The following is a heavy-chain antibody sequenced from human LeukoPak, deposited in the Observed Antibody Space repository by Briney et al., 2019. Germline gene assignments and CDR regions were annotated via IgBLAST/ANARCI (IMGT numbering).Heavy chain of an antibody. Sequence: TASQTLSLTCTVSGGSISSGDYYWSWIRQPPGKGLEWIGYIYYSGSTYYNPSLKSRVTISVDTSKNQFSLRLGSVTAADTAVYYCARDCSSSSCYLDYWSQGTLVTVSS. CDR2: IYYSGST. D-gene: IGHD2-2*01. CDR1: GGSISSGDYY. V-gene: IGHV4-30-4*08. CDR3: ARDCSSSSCYLDY. J-gene: IGHJ4*02.